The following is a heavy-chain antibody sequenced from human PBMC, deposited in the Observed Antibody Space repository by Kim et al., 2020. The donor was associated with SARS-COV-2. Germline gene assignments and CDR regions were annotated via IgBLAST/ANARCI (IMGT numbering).Heavy chain of an antibody. CDR2: IYYSGST. V-gene: IGHV4-59*08. J-gene: IGHJ6*02. CDR3: ARGKLCNVLLWFGEPPIGKLDV. D-gene: IGHD3-10*01. CDR1: GGSISSYY. Sequence: SETLSLTCTVSGGSISSYYWSWIRQPPRKGLEWIWYIYYSGSTNYNPSLKSRVTISVDTSKNQFSLKLSSVTAADTAVYFCARGKLCNVLLWFGEPPIGKLDVWGQGTTVTGSS.